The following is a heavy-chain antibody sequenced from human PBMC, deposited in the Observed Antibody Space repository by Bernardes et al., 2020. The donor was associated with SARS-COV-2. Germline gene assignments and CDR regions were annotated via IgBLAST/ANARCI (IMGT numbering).Heavy chain of an antibody. CDR2: IYSGGST. V-gene: IGHV3-66*01. Sequence: GGSPRLSCAASGFTVSSNYMSWVRQAPGKGLEWVSVIYSGGSTYYADSVKGRFTISRDNSKNTLYLQMNSLRAEDTAVYYCARDVRGWLDYWGQGTLVTVSS. J-gene: IGHJ4*02. CDR3: ARDVRGWLDY. CDR1: GFTVSSNY.